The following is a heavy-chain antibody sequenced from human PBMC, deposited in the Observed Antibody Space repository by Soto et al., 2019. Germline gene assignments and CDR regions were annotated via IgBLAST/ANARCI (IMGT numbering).Heavy chain of an antibody. V-gene: IGHV3-13*01. CDR3: ARARRITMVRGVISGWFDP. CDR2: IGTAGDT. Sequence: GGSLRLSCAASGFTFSSYDMHWVRQATGKGLEWVSAIGTAGDTYYPGSVKGRFTISRENAKNSLYLQMNSLRAEDTAVYYCARARRITMVRGVISGWFDPWGQGTLVTVSS. J-gene: IGHJ5*02. D-gene: IGHD3-10*01. CDR1: GFTFSSYD.